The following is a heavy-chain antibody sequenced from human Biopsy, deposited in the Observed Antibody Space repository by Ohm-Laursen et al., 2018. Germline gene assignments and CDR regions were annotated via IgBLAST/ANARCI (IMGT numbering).Heavy chain of an antibody. CDR2: IFTSGST. D-gene: IGHD3-22*01. J-gene: IGHJ4*02. CDR3: AKGYTDYSDSSGFSYYFLY. Sequence: SETLSLTCAVSGASISDYYCVWIRQPAGKGLEWIGLIFTSGSTTYNPSLRSRVTMSVDTSKNQFTLKLSSVTAADTAIYYCAKGYTDYSDSSGFSYYFLYWGQGTLVTVSS. V-gene: IGHV4-4*07. CDR1: GASISDYY.